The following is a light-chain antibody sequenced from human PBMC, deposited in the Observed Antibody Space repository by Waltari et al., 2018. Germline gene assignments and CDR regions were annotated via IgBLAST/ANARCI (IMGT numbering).Light chain of an antibody. Sequence: QLMLTQSPSASASLGASVKPTCTLRSGHSSYAIAWHQQQPEKGLRYLMKVNSDGSNIKGDGIPDRFSGSSSGAERYLTISSLHSEDEAGYYCQTGGFGIWVFGGGTKLTVL. CDR3: QTGGFGIWV. CDR1: SGHSSYA. J-gene: IGLJ3*02. V-gene: IGLV4-69*01. CDR2: VNSDGSN.